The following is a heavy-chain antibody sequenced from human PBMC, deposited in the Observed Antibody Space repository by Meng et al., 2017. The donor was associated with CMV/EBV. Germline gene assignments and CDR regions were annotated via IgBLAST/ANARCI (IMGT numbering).Heavy chain of an antibody. J-gene: IGHJ6*02. CDR2: INSSSSYI. Sequence: GESLKISCAASGFTFSSYSMNWVRQAPGKGLEWVSSINSSSSYIYYADSVKGRFTISRDNAKNSLYLQMNSLRAEDTAVYYCARDRIAARIYYGMDVWGQGTTVTVSS. V-gene: IGHV3-21*01. CDR1: GFTFSSYS. D-gene: IGHD6-6*01. CDR3: ARDRIAARIYYGMDV.